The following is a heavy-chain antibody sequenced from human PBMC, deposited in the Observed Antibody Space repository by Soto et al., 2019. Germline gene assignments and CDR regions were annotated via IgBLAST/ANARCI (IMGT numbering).Heavy chain of an antibody. Sequence: QVQVVESGGGVVQPGTSLRLSCAASGFRFSNSGMHWVRQAPGKGLEWVAVIWHDGKEKHYADSVEGRFTISRDNSKNTLHLQMHNLRAEDTAVYYCARAPGKDEAIVYWGQGTLVIVSS. J-gene: IGHJ4*02. CDR2: IWHDGKEK. CDR1: GFRFSNSG. V-gene: IGHV3-33*01. CDR3: ARAPGKDEAIVY.